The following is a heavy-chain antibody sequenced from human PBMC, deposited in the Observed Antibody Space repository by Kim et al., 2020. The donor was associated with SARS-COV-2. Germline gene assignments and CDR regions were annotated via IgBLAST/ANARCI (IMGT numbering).Heavy chain of an antibody. CDR2: XSYDGSNK. J-gene: IGHJ6*01. V-gene: IGHV3-30*18. D-gene: IGHD2-15*01. Sequence: GGSLRLSCAASGFTFSTYDMHWVRQAPGKGLEWVAVXSYDGSNKYYADSVKGRFTISRXXSKNTMYLQMNSLRVEDTAVYYCXKVGGNXLSXXYYGMXV. CDR3: XKVGGNXLSXXYYGMXV. CDR1: GFTFSTYD.